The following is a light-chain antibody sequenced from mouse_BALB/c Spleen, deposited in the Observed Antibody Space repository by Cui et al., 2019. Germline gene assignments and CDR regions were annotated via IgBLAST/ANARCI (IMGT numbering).Light chain of an antibody. CDR2: LAS. V-gene: IGKV3-10*01. J-gene: IGKJ1*01. Sequence: NIVLTQSPASLAVSLGQRATISCIASESVDSYGNSFMHWYQQKPGQPPKLLIYLASNLESGVPARFSGSGSRTDFTLTIDPVEADDAATYYCQQNNEDPWTFGGGNKLEIK. CDR1: ESVDSYGNSF. CDR3: QQNNEDPWT.